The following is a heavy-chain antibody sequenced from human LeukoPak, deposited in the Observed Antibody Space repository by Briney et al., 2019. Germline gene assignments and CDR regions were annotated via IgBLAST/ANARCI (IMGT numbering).Heavy chain of an antibody. CDR2: IWYDGSNK. CDR1: GFTFSSFG. D-gene: IGHD3-3*01. Sequence: GGSLRLSWAASGFTFSSFGMHGVRQAPGMGLEGMAVIWYDGSNKYYADSVRDRFTISRDNFKNTLYLQMNSLRAEDTAVYYCARDLEIGSSSYYFDYWGQGTLVTVSS. V-gene: IGHV3-33*01. J-gene: IGHJ4*02. CDR3: ARDLEIGSSSYYFDY.